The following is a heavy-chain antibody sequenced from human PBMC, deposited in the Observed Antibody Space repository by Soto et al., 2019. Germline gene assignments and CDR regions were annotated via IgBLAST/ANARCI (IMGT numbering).Heavy chain of an antibody. V-gene: IGHV5-51*01. CDR1: GYSLTGHW. D-gene: IGHD3-10*01. CDR2: IYPGDSDT. Sequence: GDCLKLSCQGSGYSLTGHWTGWVRQVPGKGLEWMGIIYPGDSDTRYSPSFQGQVTISADKSINTAYLQWSSLKASDTAMYYCAIFPPMDAPLDFWGQGTLVTVSS. CDR3: AIFPPMDAPLDF. J-gene: IGHJ4*02.